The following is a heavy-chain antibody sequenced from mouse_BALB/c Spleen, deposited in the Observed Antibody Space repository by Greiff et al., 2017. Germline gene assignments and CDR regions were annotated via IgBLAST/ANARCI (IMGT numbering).Heavy chain of an antibody. Sequence: QVQLKQSGAELAKPGASVKMSCKASGYTFTSYWMHWVKQRPGQGLEWIGYINPSTGYTEYNQKFKDKATLTADKSSSTAYMQLSSLTSEDSAVYYCARSYGRGIYYFDYWGQGTTLTVSS. D-gene: IGHD1-1*01. CDR3: ARSYGRGIYYFDY. CDR2: INPSTGYT. CDR1: GYTFTSYW. V-gene: IGHV1-7*01. J-gene: IGHJ2*01.